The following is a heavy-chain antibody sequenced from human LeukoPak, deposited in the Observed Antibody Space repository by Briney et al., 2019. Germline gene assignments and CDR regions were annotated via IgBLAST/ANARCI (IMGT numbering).Heavy chain of an antibody. D-gene: IGHD3-16*01. Sequence: GGSLRLSCAASGFTFSSSWMSWVRQAPGKGLEWVANIKKDASQIYYVDSVRGRFTISRDNAKNSLYLQMNSLRAEDTAVYYCARVKDPGGYYYYYYMDVWGKGTTVTVSS. J-gene: IGHJ6*03. CDR1: GFTFSSSW. CDR2: IKKDASQI. V-gene: IGHV3-7*01. CDR3: ARVKDPGGYYYYYYMDV.